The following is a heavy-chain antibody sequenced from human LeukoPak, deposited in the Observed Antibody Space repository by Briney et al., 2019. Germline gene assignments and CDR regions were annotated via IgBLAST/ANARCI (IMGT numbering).Heavy chain of an antibody. J-gene: IGHJ4*02. D-gene: IGHD3-22*01. CDR1: GYSFTSYW. Sequence: THGESLKISCKGSGYSFTSYWIGWVRQMPGKGLEWMGIIYPGDSDTRYSPSFQGQVTISADKSISTAYLQWSSLKASDTAMYYCARQDDSSGYYYGPFGYWGQGTLVTVSS. CDR2: IYPGDSDT. CDR3: ARQDDSSGYYYGPFGY. V-gene: IGHV5-51*01.